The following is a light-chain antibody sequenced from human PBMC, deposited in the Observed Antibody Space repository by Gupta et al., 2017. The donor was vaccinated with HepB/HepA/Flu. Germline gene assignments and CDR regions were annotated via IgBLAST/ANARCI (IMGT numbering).Light chain of an antibody. Sequence: QLVLTQSPSASASLGASVKLTCTLSSGHSNYAIAWHQQHPEKGPRYLMRFKSDGSHTKGDGIPARFSGSSSGPERYLTISSLQSEDEADYYCQTWGSGIGYAFGTGTKVTVL. J-gene: IGLJ1*01. CDR3: QTWGSGIGYA. CDR2: FKSDGSH. V-gene: IGLV4-69*01. CDR1: SGHSNYA.